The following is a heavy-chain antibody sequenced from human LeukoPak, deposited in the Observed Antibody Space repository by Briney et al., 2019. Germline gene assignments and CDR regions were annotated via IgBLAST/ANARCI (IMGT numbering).Heavy chain of an antibody. Sequence: PGRSLGLSCAASGFSLCSHVMHWVRQAPGKGLEWVALIFSDGSNEYYADSVRGRFTISRDNSKNTLYLQINGLTSEDTAVYSCARGIWETNSVAFDLWGQGTMVIVS. CDR3: ARGIWETNSVAFDL. CDR2: IFSDGSNE. D-gene: IGHD3-16*01. CDR1: GFSLCSHV. V-gene: IGHV3-30*04. J-gene: IGHJ3*01.